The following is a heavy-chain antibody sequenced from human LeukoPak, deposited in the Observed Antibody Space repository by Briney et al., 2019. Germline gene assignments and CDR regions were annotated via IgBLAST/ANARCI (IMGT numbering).Heavy chain of an antibody. CDR3: ARYYYSFFYMDV. CDR1: GGSVSSGSSC. Sequence: SETLSLTCTVSGGSVSSGSSCWSWIRQPPGKGLEWLGNIYYSGTTNYNPSLKSRVTISVDTSKNQFSLKLSSVTAADTAVYYCARYYYSFFYMDVWGKGTTLTVSS. CDR2: IYYSGTT. V-gene: IGHV4-61*01. J-gene: IGHJ6*03.